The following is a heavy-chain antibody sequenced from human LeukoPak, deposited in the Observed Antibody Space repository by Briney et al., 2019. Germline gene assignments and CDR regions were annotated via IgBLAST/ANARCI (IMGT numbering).Heavy chain of an antibody. Sequence: GGSLRLSCAASGFTFSSYTMHWVRQAPGKGLEWVAVISYDGSNKYYADSVKGRFTISRDNSKNTLYLQMNSLRAEDTAVYYCARGGYYYGSGSGSDFDYWGQGTLVTVSS. CDR2: ISYDGSNK. V-gene: IGHV3-30-3*01. CDR3: ARGGYYYGSGSGSDFDY. CDR1: GFTFSSYT. J-gene: IGHJ4*02. D-gene: IGHD3-10*01.